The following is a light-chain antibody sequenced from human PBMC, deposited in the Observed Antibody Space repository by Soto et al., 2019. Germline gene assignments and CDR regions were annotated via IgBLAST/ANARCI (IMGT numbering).Light chain of an antibody. V-gene: IGLV1-44*01. J-gene: IGLJ2*01. Sequence: QSVLTQPPSASGTPGQRVTISCSGTSTNIGSNNVNWSQQVPGTAPKFLIYGTSQRPSGVPDRFSGSKSGTSASLDISGLQSEDEADYYCAAWDDSLNGVVFGGGTKLTVL. CDR3: AAWDDSLNGVV. CDR2: GTS. CDR1: STNIGSNN.